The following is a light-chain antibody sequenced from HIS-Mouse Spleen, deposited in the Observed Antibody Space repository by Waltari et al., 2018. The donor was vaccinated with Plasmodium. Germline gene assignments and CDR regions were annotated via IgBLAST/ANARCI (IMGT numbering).Light chain of an antibody. CDR2: GKN. J-gene: IGLJ3*02. Sequence: SSELTQDPAVSVALGQTVRITTQGDSLRSYYDQWYPQKPGQAPVLVIYGKNNRPPGIPDRFSGSSSGNTASLTITGAQAEDEADYYCNSRDSSGNHWVFGGGTKLTVL. V-gene: IGLV3-19*01. CDR1: SLRSYY. CDR3: NSRDSSGNHWV.